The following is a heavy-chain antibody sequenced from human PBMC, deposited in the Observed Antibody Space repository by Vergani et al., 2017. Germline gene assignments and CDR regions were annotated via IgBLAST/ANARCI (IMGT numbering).Heavy chain of an antibody. J-gene: IGHJ4*02. CDR1: GFTFNDHY. CDR2: TRGKANSYTT. CDR3: ARVGLAAVGRGFDY. V-gene: IGHV3-72*01. Sequence: VQLEESGGGLNQPGGSLRLSRAASGFTFNDHYKDWVGPAPGKGAEWVGRTRGKANSYTTEYAASVKGRFTISRDDSKNSLYLQMNSLKTEDTDVYYCARVGLAAVGRGFDYWGQGTLVTVSS. D-gene: IGHD6-13*01.